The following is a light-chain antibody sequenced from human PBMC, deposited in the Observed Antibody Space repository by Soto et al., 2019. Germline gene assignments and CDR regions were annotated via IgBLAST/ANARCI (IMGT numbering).Light chain of an antibody. CDR3: QQSYSTPRT. Sequence: DIQMTQSPSSLSASVGHRVTITCRASQSISSYLNWYQQKPGKAPKLLIYAASRLQSGVPSRFSGSVSGTDFTLTISSLQPEDFATYYCQQSYSTPRTLGQGTKLEIK. CDR2: AAS. J-gene: IGKJ2*02. V-gene: IGKV1-39*01. CDR1: QSISSY.